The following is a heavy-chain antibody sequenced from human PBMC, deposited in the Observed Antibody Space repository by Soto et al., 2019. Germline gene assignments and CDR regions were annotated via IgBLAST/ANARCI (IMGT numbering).Heavy chain of an antibody. CDR1: GLTFNRHW. Sequence: EVQLVESGGGLVQPGGSLRLSCAVSGLTFNRHWMSWVRQDPGKGLEWVANIKEDGSDEYYVDSVRGRFTISRDNVRDSLFLQMNILRAEDTAMYFCVSLPRISVQGYWGQGTLVTVSS. CDR2: IKEDGSDE. D-gene: IGHD2-21*01. J-gene: IGHJ4*02. CDR3: VSLPRISVQGY. V-gene: IGHV3-7*05.